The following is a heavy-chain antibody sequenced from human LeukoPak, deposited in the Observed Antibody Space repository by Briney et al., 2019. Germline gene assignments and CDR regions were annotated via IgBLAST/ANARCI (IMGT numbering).Heavy chain of an antibody. CDR1: GFTFSSYE. CDR2: ISSSSSTI. J-gene: IGHJ6*03. D-gene: IGHD4/OR15-4a*01. Sequence: GGSLRLSCAASGFTFSSYEMNWVRQAPGKGLEWVSYISSSSSTIYYADSVKGRFTISRDNAKNSLYLQMNSLRAEDTAVYYCARGPVTMVLDYYMDVWGKGTTVTVSS. CDR3: ARGPVTMVLDYYMDV. V-gene: IGHV3-48*01.